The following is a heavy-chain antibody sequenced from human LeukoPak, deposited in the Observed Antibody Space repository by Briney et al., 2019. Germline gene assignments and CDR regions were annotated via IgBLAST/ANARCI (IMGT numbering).Heavy chain of an antibody. Sequence: ASVKVSCKASGYTFTGHFIHWVRQAPGQGLEWMAWINPNSAGTNYAQKLQGRVTVTSDTSTSTTFMELTRLRSDDTAVYYCARAREITGLDFWGQGTLVTVSS. CDR3: ARAREITGLDF. CDR2: INPNSAGT. CDR1: GYTFTGHF. V-gene: IGHV1-2*02. J-gene: IGHJ4*02.